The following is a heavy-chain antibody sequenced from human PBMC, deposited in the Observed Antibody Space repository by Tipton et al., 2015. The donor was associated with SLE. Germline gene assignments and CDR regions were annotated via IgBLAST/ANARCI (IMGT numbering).Heavy chain of an antibody. Sequence: SLRLSCAASGFTFSSYGMHWVRQAPGKGLEWVAVIWYDGSNTYYADSVKGRFTISRDNSKNTLYLQMNSLRAEDTAVYYCAREGAMDVAFDIWGQGTMVTVSS. D-gene: IGHD2-2*03. CDR2: IWYDGSNT. CDR3: AREGAMDVAFDI. CDR1: GFTFSSYG. V-gene: IGHV3-33*01. J-gene: IGHJ3*02.